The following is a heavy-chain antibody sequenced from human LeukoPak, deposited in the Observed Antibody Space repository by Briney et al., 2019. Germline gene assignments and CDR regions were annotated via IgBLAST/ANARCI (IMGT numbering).Heavy chain of an antibody. CDR2: IRGSGGTT. V-gene: IGHV3-23*01. CDR3: AKLGDYDFWSGYLLFDY. D-gene: IGHD3-3*01. Sequence: GGSLRLSCAASGFTFSSFAMRWVRQAPGKGLEWVSAIRGSGGTTYYADSVKGRFTISRDNSKNTLYLQMNSLRAEDTAVYFCAKLGDYDFWSGYLLFDYWGQGTLVTVSS. J-gene: IGHJ4*02. CDR1: GFTFSSFA.